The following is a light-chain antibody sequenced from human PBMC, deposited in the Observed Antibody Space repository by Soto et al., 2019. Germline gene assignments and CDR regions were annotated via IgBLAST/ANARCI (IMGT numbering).Light chain of an antibody. CDR2: GVN. V-gene: IGLV2-14*03. J-gene: IGLJ2*01. CDR3: SSYVVTGAQVI. CDR1: DSDIGGYDY. Sequence: QSVLTQPASVSGSPGQSISISCTGTDSDIGGYDYVSWYQQHPGKAPQLIISGVNNRPSGVSSRFSGSKSGSTASLTISGLQPEDEAYYYCSSYVVTGAQVIFGGGTKLTVL.